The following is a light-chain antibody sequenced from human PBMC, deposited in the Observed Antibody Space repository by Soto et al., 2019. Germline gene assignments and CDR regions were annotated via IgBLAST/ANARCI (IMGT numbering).Light chain of an antibody. CDR3: GTWDSSLSAVV. V-gene: IGLV1-44*01. CDR1: NSNIGSNT. CDR2: YDN. Sequence: QSVLTQPPSASGTPGQRVTISCSGSNSNIGSNTVNWYQQLPGTAPKLLIYYDNLRPSGVPDRFSGSKSGTSATLGITGLQTGDEADYYCGTWDSSLSAVVFGGGTKVTVL. J-gene: IGLJ2*01.